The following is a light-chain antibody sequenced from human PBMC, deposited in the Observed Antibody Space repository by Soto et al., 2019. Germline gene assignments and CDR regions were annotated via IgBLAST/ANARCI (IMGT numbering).Light chain of an antibody. Sequence: DVQMTQSPSTLSASVGSRFTITCRASQGIRSYLAWYQQKPGKAPKLLIYAASSLQSGVPSRFSGSGSGTDFTLTISSLQPEDFATYYCQQSYSTTITFGHGTRLEIK. V-gene: IGKV1-39*01. CDR3: QQSYSTTIT. J-gene: IGKJ5*01. CDR1: QGIRSY. CDR2: AAS.